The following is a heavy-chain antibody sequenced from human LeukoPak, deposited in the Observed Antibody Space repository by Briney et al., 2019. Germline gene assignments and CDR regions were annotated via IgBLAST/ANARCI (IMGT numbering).Heavy chain of an antibody. D-gene: IGHD1-1*01. J-gene: IGHJ6*02. Sequence: PGRSLRLSCAASGXIVSSNYMNWVRQAPGKGLEWIAVLYSGGSAYYADSVKGRFTISRDNSKNTLYLQIYSLRAEDTAIYYCARDSETETGWYYYGMDVWGQGTTVTVSS. CDR3: ARDSETETGWYYYGMDV. CDR2: LYSGGSA. CDR1: GXIVSSNY. V-gene: IGHV3-53*01.